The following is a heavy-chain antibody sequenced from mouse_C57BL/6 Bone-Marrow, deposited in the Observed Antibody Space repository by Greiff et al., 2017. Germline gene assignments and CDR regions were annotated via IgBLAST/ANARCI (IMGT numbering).Heavy chain of an antibody. CDR1: GYTFTDYE. Sequence: VKLQESGAELVRPGASVTLSCKASGYTFTDYEMHWVKQTPVHGLEWIGAIAPETGGTAYNQKFKGKAILTADKSSSTAYMELRSLTSEDSAVYYCTRSGDYGGDYWGQGTTLTVSS. CDR3: TRSGDYGGDY. V-gene: IGHV1-15*01. CDR2: IAPETGGT. D-gene: IGHD2-4*01. J-gene: IGHJ2*01.